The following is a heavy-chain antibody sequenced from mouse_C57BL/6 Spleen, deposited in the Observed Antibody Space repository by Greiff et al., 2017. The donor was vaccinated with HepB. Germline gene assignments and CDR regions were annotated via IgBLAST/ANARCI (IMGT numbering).Heavy chain of an antibody. J-gene: IGHJ4*01. D-gene: IGHD2-4*01. V-gene: IGHV5-17*01. CDR1: GFTFSDYG. CDR3: AKDYDYDRYAMDY. CDR2: ISSGSSTI. Sequence: EVKVVESGGGLVKPGGSLKLSCAASGFTFSDYGMHWVRQAPEKGLEWVAYISSGSSTIYYADTVKGRFTISRDNAKNTLFLQMTSLRSDDTAMYYCAKDYDYDRYAMDYWGQGTSVTVSS.